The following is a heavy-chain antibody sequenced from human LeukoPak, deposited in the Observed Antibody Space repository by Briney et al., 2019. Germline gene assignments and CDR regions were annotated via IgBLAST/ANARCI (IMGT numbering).Heavy chain of an antibody. J-gene: IGHJ4*02. CDR2: ICSRGRT. CDR3: ARAFSESLRAPGY. V-gene: IGHV4-61*02. Sequence: SETLFLTCKVPGDSMRSDNHYWSWMRQPAGKGLEWIWRICSRGRTNYNPSLKRRVTILIDSSKNLFAVQMTSVTAADTAVYYCARAFSESLRAPGYWGQGTLVTVSS. CDR1: GDSMRSDNHY.